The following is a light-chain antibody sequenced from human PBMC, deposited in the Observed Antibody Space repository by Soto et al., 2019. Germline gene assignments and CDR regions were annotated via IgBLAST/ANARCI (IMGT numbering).Light chain of an antibody. CDR1: QSVSRN. J-gene: IGKJ1*01. CDR3: QQYDDWQT. V-gene: IGKV3-15*01. CDR2: ASS. Sequence: EIVLTKSPVTLYVSNGERATLSCTASQSVSRNLAWYQQKPGQAPRLPIYASSTRASGIPDRFSGSASGTEFTLTISSLQSEDFAVYFCQQYDDWQTFGQGS.